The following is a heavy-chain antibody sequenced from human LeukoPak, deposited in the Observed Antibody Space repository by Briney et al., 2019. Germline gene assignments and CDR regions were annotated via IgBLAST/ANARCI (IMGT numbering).Heavy chain of an antibody. Sequence: ASVKVSCKASGYTFTSYGISWVRQAPGQGLEWTGWISAYNGNTNYAQKLQGRVTMTTDTSTSTAYMELRSLRSDDTAVYYCARGNGSYGSGKRSGWSYVDRPRTHFNWFDPWGQGTLVTVSS. CDR3: ARGNGSYGSGKRSGWSYVDRPRTHFNWFDP. CDR2: ISAYNGNT. V-gene: IGHV1-18*01. J-gene: IGHJ5*02. D-gene: IGHD3-10*01. CDR1: GYTFTSYG.